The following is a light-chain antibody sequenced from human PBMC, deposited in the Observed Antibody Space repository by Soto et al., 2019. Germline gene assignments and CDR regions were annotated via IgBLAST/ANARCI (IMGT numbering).Light chain of an antibody. Sequence: QSVLTQPASVSGSPGQSITISCTGTSSDVGGYNYVSWYQQHPGRAPKLIISDVSNRPSGISNRFSGSKSGNTASLAISGLQAEDEADYYCSSYTIVNTWVFGGGTKLTVL. J-gene: IGLJ3*02. CDR3: SSYTIVNTWV. V-gene: IGLV2-14*03. CDR2: DVS. CDR1: SSDVGGYNY.